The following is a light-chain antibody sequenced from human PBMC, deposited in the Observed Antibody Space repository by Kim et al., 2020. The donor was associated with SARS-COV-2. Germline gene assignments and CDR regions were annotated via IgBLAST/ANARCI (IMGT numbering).Light chain of an antibody. CDR3: ASWDDSLSGPV. Sequence: GQRVTISCSGSRSNFGSNYVYWYQQLPGTAPKLLIYRNNERPSGVPDRFSGSKSGTSASLAISGLRSEDEADYYCASWDDSLSGPVFGGGTQLTVL. CDR2: RNN. V-gene: IGLV1-47*01. J-gene: IGLJ3*02. CDR1: RSNFGSNY.